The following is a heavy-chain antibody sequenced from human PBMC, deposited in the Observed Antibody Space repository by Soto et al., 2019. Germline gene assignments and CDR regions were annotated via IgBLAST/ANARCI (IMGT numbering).Heavy chain of an antibody. CDR1: GFTPGSYI. CDR3: ARDMMLVVPAATPWARFDP. Sequence: CAASGFTPGSYIIYWVRQAPGKGLECVSSISSSSSYIYYADSVKGRFTISRDNAKNSLYLQMNSLRAEDTAVYYCARDMMLVVPAATPWARFDPWGQGT. D-gene: IGHD2-2*01. V-gene: IGHV3-21*01. CDR2: ISSSSSYI. J-gene: IGHJ5*02.